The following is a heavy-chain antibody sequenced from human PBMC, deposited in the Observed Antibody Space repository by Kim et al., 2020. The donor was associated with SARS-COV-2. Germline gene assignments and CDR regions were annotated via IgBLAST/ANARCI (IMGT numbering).Heavy chain of an antibody. V-gene: IGHV1-8*01. CDR2: MNPNSGNT. CDR3: ARGVLPAAMWDYYYGMDV. CDR1: GYTFTSYD. Sequence: ASVKVSCKASGYTFTSYDINWVRQATGQGLEWMGWMNPNSGNTGYAQKFQGRVTMTRNTSISTAYMELSSLRSEDTAVYYCARGVLPAAMWDYYYGMDVWGQGTTVTVSS. J-gene: IGHJ6*02. D-gene: IGHD2-2*01.